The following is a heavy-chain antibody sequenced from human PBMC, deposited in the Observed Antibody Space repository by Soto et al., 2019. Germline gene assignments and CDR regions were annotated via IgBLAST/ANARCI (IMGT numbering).Heavy chain of an antibody. J-gene: IGHJ6*02. V-gene: IGHV3-23*01. CDR1: GFTFRSHG. D-gene: IGHD3-22*01. Sequence: PGGSLRLSCAASGFTFRSHGMSWVRQAPGKGLEWVSAISGSGGSTYYADSVKGRFTISRDNSKNTLYLQMNSLRAEDTAVYYCAKSLSYYDSSGYYGYYYYGMDVSGQGTTVTVSS. CDR2: ISGSGGST. CDR3: AKSLSYYDSSGYYGYYYYGMDV.